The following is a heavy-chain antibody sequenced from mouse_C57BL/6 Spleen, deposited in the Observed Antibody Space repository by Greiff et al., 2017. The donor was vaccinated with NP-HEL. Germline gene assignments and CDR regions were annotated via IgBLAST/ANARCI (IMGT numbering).Heavy chain of an antibody. Sequence: QVQLQQPGAELVKPGASVKMSCKASGYTFTSYWITWVKQRPGQGLEWIGDIYPGSGSTNYNEKFKSKATLTVDTSSSTAYMQLSSLTSEDSAVYYCARWGAGSSWFAYWGQGTLVTVSA. V-gene: IGHV1-55*01. CDR2: IYPGSGST. CDR3: ARWGAGSSWFAY. D-gene: IGHD3-3*01. J-gene: IGHJ3*01. CDR1: GYTFTSYW.